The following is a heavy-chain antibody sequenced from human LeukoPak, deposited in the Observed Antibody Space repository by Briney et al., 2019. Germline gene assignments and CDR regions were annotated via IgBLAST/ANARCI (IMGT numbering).Heavy chain of an antibody. CDR1: GGSVSSPDYF. D-gene: IGHD5-12*01. Sequence: SETLSLTCTVSGGSVSSPDYFWNWIRQPPGKGLEWIGSISYSGVTFYNPSLKSRLTMSLDTSKNQFSLRLTSVTVADTAVYYCARPRGSGYDLDFDYWGQGTLVSVSS. J-gene: IGHJ4*02. CDR3: ARPRGSGYDLDFDY. V-gene: IGHV4-30-4*08. CDR2: ISYSGVT.